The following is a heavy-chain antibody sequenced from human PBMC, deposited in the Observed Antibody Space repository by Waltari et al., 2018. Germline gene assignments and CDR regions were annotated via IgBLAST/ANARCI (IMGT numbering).Heavy chain of an antibody. D-gene: IGHD2-15*01. CDR2: FDPEYGEA. CDR1: GYSLTESA. J-gene: IGHJ5*02. Sequence: QVQLVQSGAEVKKPGASVKVSCRVSGYSLTESALHGLRQAPGQGLEWLGGFDPEYGEAVYAQEFQGRVTMTEDTSKDTAYMELSSLTYEDTAVYYCTRDRVGYCSGGTCYSRWFDPWGQGTLVTVSS. V-gene: IGHV1-24*01. CDR3: TRDRVGYCSGGTCYSRWFDP.